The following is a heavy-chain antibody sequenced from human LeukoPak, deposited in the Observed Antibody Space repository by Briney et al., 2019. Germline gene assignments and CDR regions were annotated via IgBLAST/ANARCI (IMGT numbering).Heavy chain of an antibody. CDR2: IYTSGST. Sequence: PSQTLSLTCTVSGGSISSGSYYWSWIRQPAGKGLEWIGRIYTSGSTNYNPSLKSRVTISVDTSKNQFSLKLSSVTAADTAVYYCARLRKYSSGWSDYFDYWGQGTLVTVSS. D-gene: IGHD6-19*01. CDR3: ARLRKYSSGWSDYFDY. V-gene: IGHV4-61*02. J-gene: IGHJ4*02. CDR1: GGSISSGSYY.